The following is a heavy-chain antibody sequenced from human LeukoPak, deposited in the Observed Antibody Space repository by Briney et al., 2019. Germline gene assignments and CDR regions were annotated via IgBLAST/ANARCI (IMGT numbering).Heavy chain of an antibody. CDR3: ARDLADYTLVGATTRYYYYGMDV. D-gene: IGHD1-26*01. CDR1: GGTFSSYA. Sequence: SVKVSCKASGGTFSSYAISWVRQAPGQGLEWMGGITPIFGTANYAQKFQGRVTITADESTSTAYMELSSLRSEDTAVYYCARDLADYTLVGATTRYYYYGMDVWGQGTTVTVSS. J-gene: IGHJ6*02. V-gene: IGHV1-69*13. CDR2: ITPIFGTA.